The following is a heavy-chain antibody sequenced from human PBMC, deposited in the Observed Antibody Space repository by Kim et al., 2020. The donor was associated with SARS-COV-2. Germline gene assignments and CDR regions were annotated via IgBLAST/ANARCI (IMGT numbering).Heavy chain of an antibody. CDR2: IYYSGST. CDR1: GGSISSSGYY. Sequence: SETLSLTCTVSGGSISSSGYYWNWIRQHPGKGLEWIGYIYYSGSTYYNPSLKSRVTISVDTSKNQFSLKLRSVTAADTSVYYCARHVGTTIGDDYWGQGTLVPVSS. V-gene: IGHV4-31*03. J-gene: IGHJ4*02. CDR3: ARHVGTTIGDDY. D-gene: IGHD1-1*01.